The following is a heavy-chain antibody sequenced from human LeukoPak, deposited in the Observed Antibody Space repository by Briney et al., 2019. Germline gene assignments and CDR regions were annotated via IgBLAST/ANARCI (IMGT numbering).Heavy chain of an antibody. J-gene: IGHJ6*03. Sequence: GGSLRLSCAASGFTFSSYSMNWVRQAPGKGLEWVSSISSSSSSYIYYADSVKGRFTISRDNAKNSLYLQMNSLRAEDTAVYCCARDAIAAAGYYYYYMDVWGKGTTVTVSS. CDR1: GFTFSSYS. CDR2: ISSSSSSYI. V-gene: IGHV3-21*01. CDR3: ARDAIAAAGYYYYYMDV. D-gene: IGHD6-13*01.